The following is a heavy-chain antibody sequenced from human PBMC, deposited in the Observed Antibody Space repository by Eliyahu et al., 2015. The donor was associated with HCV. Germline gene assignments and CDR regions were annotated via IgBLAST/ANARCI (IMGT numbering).Heavy chain of an antibody. D-gene: IGHD2-8*01. CDR1: GFTFGTYT. Sequence: QLVESGGGLVKPGGSLRLSCAASGFTFGTYTMNWVRQAPGKGLEWISSISGSGNTIHYLDSVKGRFTISRDNAKNSLFLHINSLRAEDTAVYYCARDSDCTNTACYAMGDYWGQGTLITVSS. CDR2: ISGSGNTI. V-gene: IGHV3-21*06. CDR3: ARDSDCTNTACYAMGDY. J-gene: IGHJ4*02.